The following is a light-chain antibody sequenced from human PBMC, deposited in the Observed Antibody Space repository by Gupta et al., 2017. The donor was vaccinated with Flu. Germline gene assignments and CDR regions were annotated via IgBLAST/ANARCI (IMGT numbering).Light chain of an antibody. J-gene: IGKJ4*01. CDR3: QHYNAYPLT. V-gene: IGKV1D-16*01. CDR2: GAS. Sequence: DIQMTQSPSSLSASVADRVTITRRASQGIRSWLAWYQQKPEKAPKPLICGASRVQRGVPSRFSGSACGADFTLTISILHPEAFATYYCQHYNAYPLTFGGGTKVEIK. CDR1: QGIRSW.